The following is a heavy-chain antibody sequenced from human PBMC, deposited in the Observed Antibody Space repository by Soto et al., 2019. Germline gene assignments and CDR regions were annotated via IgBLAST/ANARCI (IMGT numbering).Heavy chain of an antibody. J-gene: IGHJ3*02. Sequence: QVQLVQYGAEVKRSGASVRISCKASGYTFNRHDINWVRQATGQGPEWIGWMNPNSGNTGYAQKFQGRVTMTRDSSITTAYMDLSSLTSEDTAIYYCAREGLYGSIQDNTFDIWGQGTMVSVSS. V-gene: IGHV1-8*01. CDR1: GYTFNRHD. CDR3: AREGLYGSIQDNTFDI. CDR2: MNPNSGNT. D-gene: IGHD6-19*01.